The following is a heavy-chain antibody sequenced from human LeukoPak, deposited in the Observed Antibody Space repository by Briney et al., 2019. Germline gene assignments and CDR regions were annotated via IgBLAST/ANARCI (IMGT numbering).Heavy chain of an antibody. Sequence: GGSLRLSCAASGFTFSSYSMNWVRQAPGKGLEWVSSISSSSSYIYYADSVKGRFTISRDNAKDSLYLQMNSLRAEDTAVYYCAREVYSYGLDAFDIWGQGTMVTVSS. CDR2: ISSSSSYI. CDR3: AREVYSYGLDAFDI. V-gene: IGHV3-21*01. CDR1: GFTFSSYS. D-gene: IGHD5-18*01. J-gene: IGHJ3*02.